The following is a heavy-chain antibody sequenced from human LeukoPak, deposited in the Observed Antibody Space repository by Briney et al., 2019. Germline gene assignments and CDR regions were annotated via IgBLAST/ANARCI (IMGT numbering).Heavy chain of an antibody. CDR3: ARGPLDTPFDY. D-gene: IGHD5-18*01. V-gene: IGHV3-11*01. CDR1: GCTFSNYY. Sequence: PGGSVKLSCTASGCTFSNYYISWIRQAPGKGLEWISYISTTRSTIYYGDSVKGRFTISRDNAKNSLYLQMNNLRAEDTAVYYCARGPLDTPFDYWGQGTLVTVSS. CDR2: ISTTRSTI. J-gene: IGHJ4*02.